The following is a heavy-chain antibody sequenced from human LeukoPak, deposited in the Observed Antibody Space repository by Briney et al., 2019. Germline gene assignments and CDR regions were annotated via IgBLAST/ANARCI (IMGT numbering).Heavy chain of an antibody. CDR1: GYTFTGYY. Sequence: ASVKVSCKASGYTFTGYYMHWVRQAPGQGLEWMGIINPSGGSTSYAQKFQGRVTMTRDTSTSTVYMELSSLRSEDTAVYYCARDLVLLWFGESNYYYYYGMDVWGQGTTVTVSS. CDR3: ARDLVLLWFGESNYYYYYGMDV. J-gene: IGHJ6*02. D-gene: IGHD3-10*01. CDR2: INPSGGST. V-gene: IGHV1-46*01.